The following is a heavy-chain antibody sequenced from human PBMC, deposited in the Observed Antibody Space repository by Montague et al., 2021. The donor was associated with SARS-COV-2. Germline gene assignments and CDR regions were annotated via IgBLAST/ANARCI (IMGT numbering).Heavy chain of an antibody. CDR1: GGSISSYN. V-gene: IGHV4-59*01. J-gene: IGHJ4*02. CDR3: ARIWYCSGDQGIYYFDY. CDR2: INYSGSS. Sequence: SETLSLTCTVSGGSISSYNWCWIRQPPGKGREWIGYINYSGSSNYNYTLKSRVPITVDTYKTQFSLKLSSMTAADTAAYYCARIWYCSGDQGIYYFDYWGQGTLVTVSS. D-gene: IGHD2-15*01.